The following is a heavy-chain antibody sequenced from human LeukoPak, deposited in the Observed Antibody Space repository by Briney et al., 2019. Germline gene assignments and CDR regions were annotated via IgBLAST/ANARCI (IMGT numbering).Heavy chain of an antibody. Sequence: PGGSLKISCKGSGYSFTSYWIGWVRQMPGKGLEWMGIIYPGDSDTRYSPSFQGQVTISADKSISTAYPRWSSLKASDTAMYYCASSRPTDYGDYGDWFDPWGQGTLVTVSS. CDR2: IYPGDSDT. CDR1: GYSFTSYW. CDR3: ASSRPTDYGDYGDWFDP. J-gene: IGHJ5*02. V-gene: IGHV5-51*01. D-gene: IGHD4-17*01.